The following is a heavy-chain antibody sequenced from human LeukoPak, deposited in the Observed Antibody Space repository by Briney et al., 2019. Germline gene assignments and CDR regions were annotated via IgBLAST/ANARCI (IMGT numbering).Heavy chain of an antibody. V-gene: IGHV1-46*01. D-gene: IGHD5-12*01. CDR2: INPSGGST. CDR1: GGTFSSYG. CDR3: ARGTWIYYYYMDV. Sequence: ASVKVSCKASGGTFSSYGISWVRQAPGQGLEWMGIINPSGGSTSYAQKFQGRVTMTRDMSTSTVYMELSSLRSEDTAVYYCARGTWIYYYYMDVWGKGTTVTVSS. J-gene: IGHJ6*03.